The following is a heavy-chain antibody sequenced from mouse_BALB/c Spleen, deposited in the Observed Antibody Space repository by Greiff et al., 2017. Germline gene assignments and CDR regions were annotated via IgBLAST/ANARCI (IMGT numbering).Heavy chain of an antibody. J-gene: IGHJ4*01. D-gene: IGHD2-14*01. CDR2: IFPGTGTT. V-gene: IGHV1S132*01. Sequence: QVQLQQPGAELVRPGASVKLSCKTSGYTFTSYWIQWVKQRPGQGLGWIGEIFPGTGTTYYNVKFKGKATLTIDTSSSTAYMQLSSLTSEDSAVFVCARDCRYYERSAMDYWGQGTSVTVSS. CDR3: ARDCRYYERSAMDY. CDR1: GYTFTSYW.